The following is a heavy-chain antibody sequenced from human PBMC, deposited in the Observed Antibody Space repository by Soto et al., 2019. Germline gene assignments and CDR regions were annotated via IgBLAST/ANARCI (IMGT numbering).Heavy chain of an antibody. V-gene: IGHV4-4*02. CDR1: GGSISSSNW. D-gene: IGHD1-26*01. Sequence: QVQLQESGPGLVKPSGTLSLTCAVSGGSISSSNWWSWVRQPPGKGLEWIGEIYHSGKTSYNPSHGSRVSTSVDYSKNEFSLILSFVTDADAVVYYCARYYTCNRPFDYWGQGTLVTVSS. J-gene: IGHJ4*02. CDR3: ARYYTCNRPFDY. CDR2: IYHSGKT.